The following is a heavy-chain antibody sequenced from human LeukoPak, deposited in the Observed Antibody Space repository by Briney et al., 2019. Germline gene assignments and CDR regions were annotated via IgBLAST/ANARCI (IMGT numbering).Heavy chain of an antibody. CDR1: GDSISSSSYY. D-gene: IGHD6-19*01. CDR3: ARHPAPSEPHSSGWYNGGYYFDY. J-gene: IGHJ4*02. V-gene: IGHV4-39*01. CDR2: IYYSGST. Sequence: SETLSLTCTVSGDSISSSSYYWGWIRQPPGKGLEWIGSIYYSGSTYYNPSLKSRVTISVDTSKNQFSLKLSSVTAADTAVYYCARHPAPSEPHSSGWYNGGYYFDYWGQGTLVTVSS.